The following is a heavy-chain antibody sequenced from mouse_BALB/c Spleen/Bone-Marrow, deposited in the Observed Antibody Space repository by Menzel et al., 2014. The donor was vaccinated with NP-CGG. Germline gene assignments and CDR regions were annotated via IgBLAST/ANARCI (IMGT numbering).Heavy chain of an antibody. CDR3: ARRGPGFDY. J-gene: IGHJ2*01. D-gene: IGHD3-3*01. V-gene: IGHV1-80*01. CDR1: GYAFSSYW. Sequence: QLVESGAELVRPGSSVKISCKASGYAFSSYWMNWVKQRPGQGLEWIGQIYPGDGDTNYNGKFKGKATLTADKSSSTAYMQLSSLTSEDSAVYFCARRGPGFDYWGQGTTLTVSS. CDR2: IYPGDGDT.